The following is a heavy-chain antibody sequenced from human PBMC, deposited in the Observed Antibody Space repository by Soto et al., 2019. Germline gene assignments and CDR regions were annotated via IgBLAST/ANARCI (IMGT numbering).Heavy chain of an antibody. CDR1: GFTFSSYW. D-gene: IGHD3-22*01. V-gene: IGHV3-7*01. Sequence: GGSLRLSCAASGFTFSSYWMSWVRQAPGKGLEWVANIKQAGSEKYYVDSVKGRCTISRDNAKNSLYLQMNSLRAEDMAVYFCVRGFQAYDSSGYYSCDSWGQGPLVTVS. J-gene: IGHJ4*02. CDR3: VRGFQAYDSSGYYSCDS. CDR2: IKQAGSEK.